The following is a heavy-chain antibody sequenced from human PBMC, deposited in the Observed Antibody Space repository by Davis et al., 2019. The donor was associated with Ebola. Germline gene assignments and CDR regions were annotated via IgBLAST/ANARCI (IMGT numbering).Heavy chain of an antibody. V-gene: IGHV1-69*13. CDR3: ARDMLLTRGIDP. Sequence: SVKVSCKASGGTFSSYAISWVRQAPGQGLEWMGGIIPIFGTANYAQKFQGRVTITADESTSTAYMELSSLRSEDTAVYYCARDMLLTRGIDPWGQGTLVTVSS. CDR1: GGTFSSYA. J-gene: IGHJ5*02. D-gene: IGHD2-8*01. CDR2: IIPIFGTA.